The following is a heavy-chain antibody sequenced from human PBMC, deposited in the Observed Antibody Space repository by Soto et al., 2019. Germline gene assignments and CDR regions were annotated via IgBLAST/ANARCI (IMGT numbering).Heavy chain of an antibody. CDR2: IYYSGST. Sequence: QLQLQESGPGLVKPSETLSLTCTVSGGSISSSSYYWGWIRQPQGQGLEWIGSIYYSGSTYYNPSLKSRVTISVATSKNQFSLKLSSVTAADTAVYYCVVNNYPAYYYYYGMDVWGQGTTVTVSS. D-gene: IGHD4-4*01. CDR1: GGSISSSSYY. CDR3: VVNNYPAYYYYYGMDV. V-gene: IGHV4-39*01. J-gene: IGHJ6*02.